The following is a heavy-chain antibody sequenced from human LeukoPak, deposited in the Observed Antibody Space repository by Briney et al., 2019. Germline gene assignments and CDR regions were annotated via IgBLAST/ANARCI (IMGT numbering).Heavy chain of an antibody. D-gene: IGHD1-14*01. CDR3: ARDRPAPDFGMDV. V-gene: IGHV3-48*02. J-gene: IGHJ6*02. CDR1: GFTFSSYN. Sequence: GGSLRLSCAASGFTFSSYNMNWVRQAPGKGLVWVSYISSSSSTIKYADSVKGRFTISRDNANNSLYLQMNSLRDEDTAVYYCARDRPAPDFGMDVWGQGTTVTVSS. CDR2: ISSSSSTI.